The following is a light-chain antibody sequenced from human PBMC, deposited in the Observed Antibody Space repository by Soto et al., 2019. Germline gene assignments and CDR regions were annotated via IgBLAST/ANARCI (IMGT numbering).Light chain of an antibody. J-gene: IGKJ1*01. CDR2: GAS. CDR1: QSVSSN. CDR3: QQYNNGPRT. V-gene: IGKV3-15*01. Sequence: EIVMTQSPGTLSVSPGERATLSCRASQSVSSNLAWYQQKPGQAPRLLIYGASTRATRIPARFRCSGSGTEFTLTISSMQSEDFAVYYCQQYNNGPRTFGQGTKVDIK.